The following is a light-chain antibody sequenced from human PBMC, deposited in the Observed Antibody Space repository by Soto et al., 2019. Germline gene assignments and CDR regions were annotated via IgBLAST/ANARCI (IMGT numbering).Light chain of an antibody. CDR3: QQYNSYPLT. CDR1: QSISSW. V-gene: IGKV1-5*01. Sequence: DIQMTQSPSTLSASVGDRVTITCRASQSISSWLAWYQQKSGKAPKLLIYDASSLESGVPSRFSGSGSGTEFTLTISSLQPDDFATYYCQQYNSYPLTFGGGTKVDNK. CDR2: DAS. J-gene: IGKJ4*01.